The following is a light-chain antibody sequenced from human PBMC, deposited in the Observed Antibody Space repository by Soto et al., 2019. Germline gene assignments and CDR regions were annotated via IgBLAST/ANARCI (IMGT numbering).Light chain of an antibody. CDR2: DAS. CDR1: QSIVRW. CDR3: QEYNSHSGG. Sequence: DIQMTQSPSTLSASVGDRVTITCRASQSIVRWLAWYQQKPGKAPKLLIYDASSLQRGVPSRFSGSGSGTELNLTIRSLQPDDFATYYCQEYNSHSGGFGQGTKVEIK. V-gene: IGKV1-5*01. J-gene: IGKJ1*01.